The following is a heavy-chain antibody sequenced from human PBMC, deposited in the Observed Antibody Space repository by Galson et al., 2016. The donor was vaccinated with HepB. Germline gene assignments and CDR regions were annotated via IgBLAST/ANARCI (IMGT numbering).Heavy chain of an antibody. CDR2: INPNSGGT. CDR1: GYTFTGYY. J-gene: IGHJ4*02. CDR3: AIDRVGVGSLEN. Sequence: SVKVSCKASGYTFTGYYMHWVRQAPGQGLEWMGWINPNSGGTNYAQNFQGRVTMTRDTSISTAYMELSRLRSDDTAVYYCAIDRVGVGSLENWGQGTLVTVSS. V-gene: IGHV1-2*02. D-gene: IGHD1-26*01.